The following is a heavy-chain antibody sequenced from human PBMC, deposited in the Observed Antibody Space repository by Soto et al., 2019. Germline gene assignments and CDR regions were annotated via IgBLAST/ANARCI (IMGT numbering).Heavy chain of an antibody. CDR1: GCSMSSGGYY. CDR3: ARDRGGYNFDY. Sequence: TLSLTCTVSGCSMSSGGYYWSWIRQHPGKGLEWIGYIYYSGSTYYNPSLKSRVTISVDTSKNQFSLKLSSVTAADTAVYYCARDRGGYNFDYRGQGALVTVSS. CDR2: IYYSGST. D-gene: IGHD5-12*01. V-gene: IGHV4-31*03. J-gene: IGHJ4*02.